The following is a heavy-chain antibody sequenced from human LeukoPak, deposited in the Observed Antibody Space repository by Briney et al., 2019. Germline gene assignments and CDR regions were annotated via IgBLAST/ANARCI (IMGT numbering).Heavy chain of an antibody. V-gene: IGHV4-34*01. J-gene: IGHJ4*02. CDR2: INHSGST. Sequence: SETLSLTCAVYGGSFSGYYWSWIHQPPGKGLEWIGEINHSGSTNYNPSLKSRVTISVDTSKNQFSLKLSSVTAADTAVYYCARAGYCSGGSCYSRRGPFYYWGQGTLVTVSS. CDR1: GGSFSGYY. D-gene: IGHD2-15*01. CDR3: ARAGYCSGGSCYSRRGPFYY.